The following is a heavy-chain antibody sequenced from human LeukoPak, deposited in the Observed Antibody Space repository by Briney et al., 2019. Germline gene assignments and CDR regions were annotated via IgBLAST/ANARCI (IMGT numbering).Heavy chain of an antibody. J-gene: IGHJ6*02. CDR1: GYTFTGYY. D-gene: IGHD1-26*01. CDR3: ARGSATTHYYYNMDV. CDR2: INLNSGGT. Sequence: ASVRVSCKASGYTFTGYYMHWVRQAPGQGLEGMGWINLNSGGTKHAQQFQGWVTMTRDTSINTVYMELSRLASDDTAVYYCARGSATTHYYYNMDVWGQGTTVTVSS. V-gene: IGHV1-2*04.